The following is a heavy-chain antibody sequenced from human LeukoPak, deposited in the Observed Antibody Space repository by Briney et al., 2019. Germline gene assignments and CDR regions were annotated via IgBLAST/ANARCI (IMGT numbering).Heavy chain of an antibody. Sequence: ASVKVSCKASGYTFPSNYIHWVRQAPGQGLEWMGMIYPRDGSTSCAQKFQGRVTVTRDTSTSTVHMELSGLRSEDTAVYYCARAQEGFDYWGQGTLVTVSS. CDR1: GYTFPSNY. CDR2: IYPRDGST. J-gene: IGHJ4*02. V-gene: IGHV1-46*01. CDR3: ARAQEGFDY.